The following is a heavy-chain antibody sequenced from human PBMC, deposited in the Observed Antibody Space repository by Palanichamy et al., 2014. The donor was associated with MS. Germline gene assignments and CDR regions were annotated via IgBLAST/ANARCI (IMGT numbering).Heavy chain of an antibody. CDR3: ARGYYSSTSCYFDY. Sequence: QVQLVEVWGRAWSEPREVPRDTPRAASGFTFSSYAMHWVRQAPGKGLEWVAVISYDGSNKYYADSVKGRFTISRDNSKNTLYLQMNSLRAEDTAVYYCARGYYSSTSCYFDYWGQGTLATVSS. CDR1: GFTFSSYA. J-gene: IGHJ4*02. V-gene: IGHV3-30-3*01. D-gene: IGHD2-2*01. CDR2: ISYDGSNK.